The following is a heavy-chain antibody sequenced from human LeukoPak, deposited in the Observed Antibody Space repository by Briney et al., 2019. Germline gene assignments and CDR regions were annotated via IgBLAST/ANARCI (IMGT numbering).Heavy chain of an antibody. Sequence: ASVKVSYKASGYTFTDSYMHSVLQAPGQGLEWMGWINPNSAGTNYAQKFEGRVTMTRDTSISTAYMELSRLRSDDTAVYYCARADSGWYVDFWGQGTLVTVSS. J-gene: IGHJ4*02. CDR1: GYTFTDSY. V-gene: IGHV1-2*02. CDR3: ARADSGWYVDF. CDR2: INPNSAGT. D-gene: IGHD6-19*01.